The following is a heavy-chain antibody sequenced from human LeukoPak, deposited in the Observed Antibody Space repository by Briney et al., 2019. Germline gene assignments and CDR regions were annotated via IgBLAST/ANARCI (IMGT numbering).Heavy chain of an antibody. V-gene: IGHV4-4*07. CDR1: GGSISSYY. J-gene: IGHJ5*02. D-gene: IGHD4-11*01. Sequence: SETLSLTCTVSGGSISSYYWSWIRQPAGKGLEWIGRIFTSGSINYNPSLKSRVTISVDTSKNQFSLKLNSVTAADTAVYYCAREDYSYPTSGPFDPWGQGTLVTVSS. CDR2: IFTSGSI. CDR3: AREDYSYPTSGPFDP.